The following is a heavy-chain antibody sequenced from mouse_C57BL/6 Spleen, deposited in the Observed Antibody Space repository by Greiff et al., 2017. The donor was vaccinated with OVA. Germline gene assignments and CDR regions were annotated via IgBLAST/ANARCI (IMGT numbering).Heavy chain of an antibody. V-gene: IGHV3-6*01. D-gene: IGHD2-3*01. CDR2: ISYDGSN. CDR1: GYSITSGYY. CDR3: ARVRDGYYWYFDV. Sequence: EVQLQESGPGLVKPSQSLSLTCSVTGYSITSGYYWNWIRQFPGNKLEWMGYISYDGSNNYNPSLKNRISITRDTSKNQFFLKLNSVTTEDTATYYCARVRDGYYWYFDVWGTGTTVTVSS. J-gene: IGHJ1*03.